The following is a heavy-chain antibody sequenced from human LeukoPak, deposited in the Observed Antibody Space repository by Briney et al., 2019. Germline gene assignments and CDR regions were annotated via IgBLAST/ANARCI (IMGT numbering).Heavy chain of an antibody. D-gene: IGHD2-21*01. CDR3: ARAAYCGGDCMGYFDY. CDR1: GFTFSSYA. V-gene: IGHV3-64*01. J-gene: IGHJ4*02. CDR2: ISSNGGST. Sequence: GGSLRLSCAASGFTFSSYAMSWVRQAPGKGLEYVSAISSNGGSTYYANSVKGRFTISRDNSKNTLYLQMGSLRAEDMAVYYCARAAYCGGDCMGYFDYWGQGTLVTVSS.